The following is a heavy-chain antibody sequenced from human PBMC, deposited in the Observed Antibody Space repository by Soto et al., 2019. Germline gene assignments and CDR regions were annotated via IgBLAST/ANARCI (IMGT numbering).Heavy chain of an antibody. V-gene: IGHV4-59*01. CDR3: ARSGDAYNPVVSFY. Sequence: QVQLQESGPGLVKPSETLSLTCTVSGGSISSYYWSWIRQPPGKGLEWIGYIYYSGITNYNPSLKSRVTISVDTSKNQFSLKLSSVTAADTAVYYCARSGDAYNPVVSFYWGQGTLVTVSS. CDR2: IYYSGIT. D-gene: IGHD3-22*01. CDR1: GGSISSYY. J-gene: IGHJ4*02.